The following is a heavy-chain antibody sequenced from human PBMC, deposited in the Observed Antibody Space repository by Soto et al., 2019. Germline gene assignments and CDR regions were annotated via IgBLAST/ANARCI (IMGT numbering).Heavy chain of an antibody. V-gene: IGHV3-23*01. CDR3: AKDYESESYSGKYAIDS. D-gene: IGHD1-26*01. CDR2: ISGGHTT. J-gene: IGHJ5*01. Sequence: EVQLLEYGGGLVQPGGSLRLSCAASGFTFSSYVMSWVRQAPGKGLEWVSAISGGHTTYYADSVKGRFTISRDNSKNTLYLQMNSLRAEDTALYYCAKDYESESYSGKYAIDSWGQGTLVSVST. CDR1: GFTFSSYV.